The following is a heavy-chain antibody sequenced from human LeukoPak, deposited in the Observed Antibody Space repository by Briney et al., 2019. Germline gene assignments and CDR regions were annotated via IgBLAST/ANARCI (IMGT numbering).Heavy chain of an antibody. J-gene: IGHJ4*02. CDR1: GFTFSKYG. D-gene: IGHD2-21*01. Sequence: GGSLRLSCVASGFTFSKYGMHWVRQAPGKGLQWLAIIWYDGHNNYYADSVKGRFTISRDNSKNTLFLEMNDLKAEDTAVCYSAREWGLIAVAGGPGYWGQGTLVTVSS. V-gene: IGHV3-33*01. CDR3: AREWGLIAVAGGPGY. CDR2: IWYDGHNN.